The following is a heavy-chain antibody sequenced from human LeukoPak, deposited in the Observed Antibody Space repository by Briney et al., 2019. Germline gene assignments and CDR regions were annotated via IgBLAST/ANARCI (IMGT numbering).Heavy chain of an antibody. CDR3: ARQDGYGYNPVAIDY. CDR2: IYPGDSDT. Sequence: GESLKISCKGSGYSFTSYWIGWVRQMPGKGLEWMGIIYPGDSDTRYSPSFQGQVTISADKSISTAYLQWSSLKASDTAMYYCARQDGYGYNPVAIDYWGQGTLVTVSS. V-gene: IGHV5-51*01. J-gene: IGHJ4*02. CDR1: GYSFTSYW. D-gene: IGHD5-24*01.